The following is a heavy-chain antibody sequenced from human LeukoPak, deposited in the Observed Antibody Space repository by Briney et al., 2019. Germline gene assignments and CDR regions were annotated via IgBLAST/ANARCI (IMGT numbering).Heavy chain of an antibody. V-gene: IGHV1-69*13. CDR1: GGTFSSYA. J-gene: IGHJ4*02. CDR2: IIPIFGTA. D-gene: IGHD2-21*01. Sequence: ASVKVSCEASGGTFSSYAISWVRQAPGQGLEWMGGIIPIFGTANYAQKFQGRVTITADESTSTAYMELSSLRSEDTAVYYCWGGGWKKPFDYWGQGTLVTVSS. CDR3: WGGGWKKPFDY.